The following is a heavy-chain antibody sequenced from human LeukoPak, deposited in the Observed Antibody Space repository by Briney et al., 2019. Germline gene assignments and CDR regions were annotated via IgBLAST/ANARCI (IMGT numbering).Heavy chain of an antibody. CDR3: TTDLIVGATTAPGYFDY. Sequence: GGSLRLSYAASGFTFSNAWMSWVRLAPGKGLEWDGRIKSKTDGGTTDYAAPVKGRFTISRDDSKNTLYLQMNSLKTEDTAVYYCTTDLIVGATTAPGYFDYWGQGTLVTVSS. J-gene: IGHJ4*02. CDR2: IKSKTDGGTT. CDR1: GFTFSNAW. V-gene: IGHV3-15*01. D-gene: IGHD1-26*01.